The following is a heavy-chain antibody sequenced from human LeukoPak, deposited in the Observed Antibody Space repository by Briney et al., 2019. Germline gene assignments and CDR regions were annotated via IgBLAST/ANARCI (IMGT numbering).Heavy chain of an antibody. V-gene: IGHV4-39*01. CDR1: GGSISSSSYY. J-gene: IGHJ4*02. Sequence: SENLSLTCTVSGGSISSSSYYWGWIRQPPGKGLEWIGSIYYSGSTYYNPSLKSRVTISVDTSKNQFSLKLSSVTAADTAVYYCARRTLGFDYWGQGTLVTVSS. D-gene: IGHD1-14*01. CDR3: ARRTLGFDY. CDR2: IYYSGST.